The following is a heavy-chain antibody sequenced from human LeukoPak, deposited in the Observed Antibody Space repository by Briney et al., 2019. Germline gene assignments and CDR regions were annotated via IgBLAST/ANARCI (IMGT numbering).Heavy chain of an antibody. Sequence: GGSLRLSCAASGFTFSSYGMPWVRQAPGKGLEWVAVIWYDGSNKYYADSVKGRFTISRDNSKNTLFLQMNSLRAEDTAVYYCAKDRGFSGYGFFDYWGQGTLVTVSS. CDR1: GFTFSSYG. CDR3: AKDRGFSGYGFFDY. J-gene: IGHJ4*02. V-gene: IGHV3-33*06. CDR2: IWYDGSNK. D-gene: IGHD5-12*01.